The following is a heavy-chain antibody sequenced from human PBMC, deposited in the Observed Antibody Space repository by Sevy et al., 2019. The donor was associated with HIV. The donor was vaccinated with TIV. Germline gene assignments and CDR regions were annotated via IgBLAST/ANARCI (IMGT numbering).Heavy chain of an antibody. CDR1: GFTFSSYA. Sequence: GGSLRLSCAASGFTFSSYAMSWVRQAPGKGLEWVSAISGSGGSTYYADSVKGRFTISRDKSKNTLYLQMNSLRAEDTAVYYCAINYDFWSGYYTEEVLDYWGQGTLVTVSS. J-gene: IGHJ4*02. V-gene: IGHV3-23*01. D-gene: IGHD3-3*01. CDR2: ISGSGGST. CDR3: AINYDFWSGYYTEEVLDY.